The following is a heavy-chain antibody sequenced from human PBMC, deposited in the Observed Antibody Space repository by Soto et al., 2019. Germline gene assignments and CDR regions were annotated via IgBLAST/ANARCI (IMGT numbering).Heavy chain of an antibody. J-gene: IGHJ5*02. CDR2: ISYDGSNK. V-gene: IGHV3-30-3*01. D-gene: IGHD1-26*01. CDR3: AKNQGVELVPLATVDWFDP. CDR1: GFTFSSYA. Sequence: GGSLRLSCAASGFTFSSYAMHWVRQAPGKGLEWVAVISYDGSNKYYADSVKGRFTISRDNSKSTVYLELNKLSAEDTAVYHCAKNQGVELVPLATVDWFDPWGQGTRVTVSS.